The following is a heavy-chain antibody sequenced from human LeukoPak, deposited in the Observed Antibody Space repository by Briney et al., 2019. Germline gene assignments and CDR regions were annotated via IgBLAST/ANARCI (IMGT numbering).Heavy chain of an antibody. CDR2: IYYSGST. Sequence: SETLSLTCTVSGGSISSSSYYWGWIRQPPGKGLEWIGSIYYSGSTYYNPSLKSRVTISVDTSKNQFSLKLSSVTAADTAVYYCAREVHYDYVWGSDSYYFDYWGQGTLVTVSS. J-gene: IGHJ4*02. V-gene: IGHV4-39*07. CDR1: GGSISSSSYY. CDR3: AREVHYDYVWGSDSYYFDY. D-gene: IGHD3-16*01.